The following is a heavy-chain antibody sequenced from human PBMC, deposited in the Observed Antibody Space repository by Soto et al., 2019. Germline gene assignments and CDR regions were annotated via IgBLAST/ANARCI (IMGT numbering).Heavy chain of an antibody. D-gene: IGHD3-22*01. CDR3: ARGSHKLHSYDSSGFYHYVDY. V-gene: IGHV4-34*01. CDR2: INDSGST. J-gene: IGHJ4*02. Sequence: SETLSLTCAVYGGSFSDYSWTWIRQPPGKGPGWIGEINDSGSTNYTPSLERRVTISRDTSKNRFSLKLSSVTAADTAVYYCARGSHKLHSYDSSGFYHYVDYWGQGSLVTVSS. CDR1: GGSFSDYS.